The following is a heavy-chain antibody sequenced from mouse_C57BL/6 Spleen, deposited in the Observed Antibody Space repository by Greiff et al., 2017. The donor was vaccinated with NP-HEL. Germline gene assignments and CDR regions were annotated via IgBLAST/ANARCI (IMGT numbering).Heavy chain of an antibody. J-gene: IGHJ2*01. D-gene: IGHD2-4*01. V-gene: IGHV3-6*01. CDR1: GYSITSGYY. Sequence: EVKLVESGPGLVKPSQSLSLTCSVTGYSITSGYYWNWIRQFPGNKLEWMGYISYDGSNNYNPSLKNRISITRDTSKNQFFLKLNSVTTEDTATYYCARDLGDYDGVDYWGQGTTLTVSS. CDR3: ARDLGDYDGVDY. CDR2: ISYDGSN.